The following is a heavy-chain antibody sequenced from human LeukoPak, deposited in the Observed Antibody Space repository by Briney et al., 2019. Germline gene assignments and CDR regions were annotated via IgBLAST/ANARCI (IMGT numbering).Heavy chain of an antibody. V-gene: IGHV4-59*12. CDR2: IYYSGST. D-gene: IGHD6-6*01. J-gene: IGHJ6*03. Sequence: PSETLSLTCTVSGGSISSYYWSWIRQPPGKGLEWIGYIYYSGSTNYNPSLKSRVTISVDTSKNQFSLKLSSVTAADTAVYYCASLGSSSGYYYYYMDVWGKGTTVTVSS. CDR1: GGSISSYY. CDR3: ASLGSSSGYYYYYMDV.